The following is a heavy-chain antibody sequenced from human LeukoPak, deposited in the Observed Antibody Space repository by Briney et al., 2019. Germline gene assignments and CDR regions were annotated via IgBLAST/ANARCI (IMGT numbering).Heavy chain of an antibody. CDR1: GFTFSSYW. D-gene: IGHD3-3*01. CDR3: ARDLAGSGYLNWFDP. Sequence: GGSLRLSCAASGFTFSSYWMHWVRQAPGKGLGWVSRINSDRSSTNYADSVKGRFTISRDNAKNTLYLQMNSLRAEDTAVYYCARDLAGSGYLNWFDPWGQGTLVTVSS. J-gene: IGHJ5*02. V-gene: IGHV3-74*01. CDR2: INSDRSST.